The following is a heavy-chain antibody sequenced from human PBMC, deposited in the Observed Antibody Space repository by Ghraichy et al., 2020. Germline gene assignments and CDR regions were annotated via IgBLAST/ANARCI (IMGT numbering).Heavy chain of an antibody. Sequence: GGSLRLSCGASGFTFSGSTMNWVRQAPGKGLEWVSSITSPSNTIYYADSVKGRFTISRDNAKNSLYLQMNSLRDEDTAVYYCARDSSTLSSWGQGTLVTVSS. CDR1: GFTFSGST. V-gene: IGHV3-48*02. CDR2: ITSPSNTI. J-gene: IGHJ5*02. D-gene: IGHD6-6*01. CDR3: ARDSSTLSS.